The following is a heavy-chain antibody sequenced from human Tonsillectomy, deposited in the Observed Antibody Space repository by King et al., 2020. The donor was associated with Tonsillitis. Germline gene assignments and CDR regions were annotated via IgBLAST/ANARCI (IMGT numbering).Heavy chain of an antibody. V-gene: IGHV3-11*05. CDR2: ISSSSSYT. CDR1: GFTFSDYY. CDR3: ARDLVAAAGT. J-gene: IGHJ4*02. D-gene: IGHD6-13*01. Sequence: QLVQSGGGLVKPGVSLRLSCAASGFTFSDYYMSWIRQAPGKGREWVSYISSSSSYTNYADSVEGRFTISRDNAKNSLYLQMNSLRAEDTAVYYCARDLVAAAGTWGQGTLVTVSS.